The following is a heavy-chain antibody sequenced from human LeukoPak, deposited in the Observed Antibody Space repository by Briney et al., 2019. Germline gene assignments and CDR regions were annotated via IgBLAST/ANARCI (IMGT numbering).Heavy chain of an antibody. CDR3: ARVRGGSYDFWSGPVDV. Sequence: GGSLRLSCAASGFTFSSYEMNWVRQAPGKGLEWVSYISSSGSTIYYAGSVKGRFTISRDNAKNSLYLQMNSLRAEDTAVYYCARVRGGSYDFWSGPVDVWGKGTTVTVSS. V-gene: IGHV3-48*03. J-gene: IGHJ6*04. CDR1: GFTFSSYE. CDR2: ISSSGSTI. D-gene: IGHD3-3*01.